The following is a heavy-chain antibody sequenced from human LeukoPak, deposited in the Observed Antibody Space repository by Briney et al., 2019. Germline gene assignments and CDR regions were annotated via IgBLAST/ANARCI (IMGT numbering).Heavy chain of an antibody. Sequence: ASVKVSCKASGYTFKKYAISWVRQAPGRGLEWMGWISTYNGDTHYKQKFQGRVTMTTDTSTSTAYMEVRNLRSDDTAVYYCARDPSNTSGRYPYFDNWGQGTLVTVSS. CDR1: GYTFKKYA. CDR2: ISTYNGDT. V-gene: IGHV1-18*01. CDR3: ARDPSNTSGRYPYFDN. J-gene: IGHJ4*02. D-gene: IGHD6-19*01.